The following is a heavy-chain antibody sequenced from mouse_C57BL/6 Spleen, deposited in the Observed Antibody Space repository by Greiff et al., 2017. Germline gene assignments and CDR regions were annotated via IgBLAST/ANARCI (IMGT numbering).Heavy chain of an antibody. CDR3: ARYDYYYGSSYAMDY. V-gene: IGHV1-59*01. CDR2: IDPSDSYT. D-gene: IGHD1-1*01. J-gene: IGHJ4*01. CDR1: GYTFTSYW. Sequence: QVQLKQPGAELVRPGTSVKLSCKASGYTFTSYWMHWVKQRPGQGLEWIGVIDPSDSYTNYNQKFKGKATLTVDTSSSTAYMQLSSLTSEDSAVYYCARYDYYYGSSYAMDYWGQGTSVTVSS.